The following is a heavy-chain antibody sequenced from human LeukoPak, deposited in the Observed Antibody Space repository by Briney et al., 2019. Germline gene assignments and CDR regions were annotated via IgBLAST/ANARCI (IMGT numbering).Heavy chain of an antibody. D-gene: IGHD3-22*01. CDR3: AKDQITMIVVVIEGQDAFDI. CDR2: ISGSGGST. Sequence: TGGSLRLSCAASGFTFSSYAMSWVRQAPGKGPEWVSAISGSGGSTYYADSVKGRFTISRDNSKNTLYLQMNSLRAEDTAVYYCAKDQITMIVVVIEGQDAFDIWGQGTMVTVSS. V-gene: IGHV3-23*01. CDR1: GFTFSSYA. J-gene: IGHJ3*02.